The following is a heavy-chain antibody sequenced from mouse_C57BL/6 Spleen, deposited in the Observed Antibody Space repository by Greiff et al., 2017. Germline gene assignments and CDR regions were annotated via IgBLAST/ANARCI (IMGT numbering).Heavy chain of an antibody. CDR2: IHPNSGST. CDR3: ARELITTVVPYYAMDY. V-gene: IGHV1-64*01. Sequence: QVQLQQSGAELVKPGASVKLSCKASGYTFTSYWMHWVKQRPGQGLEWIGMIHPNSGSTNYNEKFKSKATLTVDKSSSTAYMQLSSLTSEDSAVYYCARELITTVVPYYAMDYWGQGTSVTVSS. D-gene: IGHD1-1*01. J-gene: IGHJ4*01. CDR1: GYTFTSYW.